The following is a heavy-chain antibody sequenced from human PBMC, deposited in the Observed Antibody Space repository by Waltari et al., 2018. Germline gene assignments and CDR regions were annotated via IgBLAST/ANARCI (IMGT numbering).Heavy chain of an antibody. CDR2: IYSGGST. Sequence: EVQLVESGGGLIQPGGSLRLSCAASAFTVSSSYMSWVRQAPGKGLEWVSVIYSGGSTYSATSVKGRFIISRDNSKTTVSLEMSSLRAEDTAVYYCARDANCGGDCRYRRGGWYFDLWGRGTLVTVSS. CDR1: AFTVSSSY. J-gene: IGHJ2*01. CDR3: ARDANCGGDCRYRRGGWYFDL. V-gene: IGHV3-53*01. D-gene: IGHD2-21*02.